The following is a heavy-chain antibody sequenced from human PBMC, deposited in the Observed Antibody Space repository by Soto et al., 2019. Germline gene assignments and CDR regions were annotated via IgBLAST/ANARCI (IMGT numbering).Heavy chain of an antibody. V-gene: IGHV4-30-2*01. CDR1: GGSISSGGYS. D-gene: IGHD5-18*01. Sequence: SETLSLTCTVSGGSISSGGYSWSWIRQPPGKGLEWIGYIYHSGSTYYNPSLKSRVTISVDTSKNQFSLKLSSVTAADTAVYYCARHRYSYGVYYFDYWGQGTLVTVSS. CDR3: ARHRYSYGVYYFDY. CDR2: IYHSGST. J-gene: IGHJ4*02.